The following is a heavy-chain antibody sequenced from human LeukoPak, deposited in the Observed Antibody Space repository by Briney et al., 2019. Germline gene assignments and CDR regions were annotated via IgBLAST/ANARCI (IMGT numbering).Heavy chain of an antibody. V-gene: IGHV5-51*01. CDR1: GYSFTTYW. Sequence: GESLKISCKGSGYSFTTYWIGWVRQMPGKGLEWMGIIYPDDSGTRYSPSFQGQVTISVDKSMSTAYLQWNSLKASDTAMYYCARLMVRGVIRWFDPWGQGTLVTVSS. CDR2: IYPDDSGT. CDR3: ARLMVRGVIRWFDP. D-gene: IGHD3-10*01. J-gene: IGHJ5*02.